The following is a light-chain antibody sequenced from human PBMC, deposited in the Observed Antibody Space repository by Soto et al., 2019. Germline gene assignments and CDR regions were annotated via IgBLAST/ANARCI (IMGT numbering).Light chain of an antibody. J-gene: IGLJ1*01. CDR2: DDS. V-gene: IGLV3-21*02. CDR3: HVWDSSSDHYV. CDR1: NIGGKS. Sequence: SYELTQPPSVSVAPGQTARITCGGNNIGGKSVHWYQQKPGQAHVLVVYDDSDRPSGIPDRFSGSNSGDTATLTIRRVEAGDEADYYCHVWDSSSDHYVFGTGTKVTVL.